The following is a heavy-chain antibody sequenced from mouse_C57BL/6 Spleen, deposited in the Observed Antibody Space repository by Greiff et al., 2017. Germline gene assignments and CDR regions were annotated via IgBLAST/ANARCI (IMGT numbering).Heavy chain of an antibody. Sequence: QVQLQQPGTELVKPGASVKLSCKASGYTFTSYWMHWVKQRPGQGLEWIGNINPSNGGTNYNENFKSKATLTEDKSSSTAYMQLSSLTSEDSAVYYCARGRNYGSSDGGAMDYWGQGTSVTVSS. D-gene: IGHD1-1*01. V-gene: IGHV1-53*01. CDR1: GYTFTSYW. CDR3: ARGRNYGSSDGGAMDY. CDR2: INPSNGGT. J-gene: IGHJ4*01.